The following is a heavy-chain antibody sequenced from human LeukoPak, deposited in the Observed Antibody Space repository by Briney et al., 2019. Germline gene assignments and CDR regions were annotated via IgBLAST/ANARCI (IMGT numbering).Heavy chain of an antibody. CDR1: GGTFSSYA. D-gene: IGHD3-22*01. V-gene: IGHV1-69*13. J-gene: IGHJ4*02. Sequence: EASVKVSCKASGGTFSSYAISWVRQAPGQGLEWMGGIIPIFGTANYAQKFQGRVTITADESTSTAYMELSSLRSEDTAVYYCARVRNYYDSSGYVLDYWGQGTLVTVSS. CDR2: IIPIFGTA. CDR3: ARVRNYYDSSGYVLDY.